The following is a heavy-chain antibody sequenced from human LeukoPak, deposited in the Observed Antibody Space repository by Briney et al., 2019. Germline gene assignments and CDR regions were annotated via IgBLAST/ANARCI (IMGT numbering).Heavy chain of an antibody. CDR2: IYYSGST. CDR3: ARLSGYDWESSYDY. J-gene: IGHJ4*02. CDR1: GGSISSYY. Sequence: PSETLSLTCTVSGGSISSYYWSWLRQPPGKGLEWIGYIYYSGSTNYNPSLKSRVTISVDTSKKQFSLKLSSVTAADTAVYYCARLSGYDWESSYDYWGQGTLVTVSS. V-gene: IGHV4-59*01. D-gene: IGHD5-12*01.